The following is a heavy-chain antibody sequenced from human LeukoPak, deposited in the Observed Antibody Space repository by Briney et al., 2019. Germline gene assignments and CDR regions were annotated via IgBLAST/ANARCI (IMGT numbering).Heavy chain of an antibody. CDR3: ARSGGYNVGAFDY. Sequence: GGSLRLSCAASGFTFSSHGMHWVRQAPGKGLEWVAVIWYDGSNKYYADSVKGRFTISRDDSKNTLNLQMNSLRAEDTAVYYCARSGGYNVGAFDYWGQGTLVTVSS. CDR2: IWYDGSNK. CDR1: GFTFSSHG. J-gene: IGHJ4*02. D-gene: IGHD1-26*01. V-gene: IGHV3-33*01.